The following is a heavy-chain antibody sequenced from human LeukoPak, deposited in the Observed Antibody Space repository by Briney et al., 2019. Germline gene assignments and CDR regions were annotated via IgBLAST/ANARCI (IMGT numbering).Heavy chain of an antibody. CDR3: AKGMESTLHRGAFDI. J-gene: IGHJ3*02. D-gene: IGHD3-3*01. V-gene: IGHV3-53*01. Sequence: GGSLRLSCAASGFTVSSNYMSWVRQAPGKGLEWVSVIYSGGSTYYADSVKGRFTISRDNSKNTLYLQMNSLRAEDTAVYYCAKGMESTLHRGAFDIWGQGTMVTVSS. CDR2: IYSGGST. CDR1: GFTVSSNY.